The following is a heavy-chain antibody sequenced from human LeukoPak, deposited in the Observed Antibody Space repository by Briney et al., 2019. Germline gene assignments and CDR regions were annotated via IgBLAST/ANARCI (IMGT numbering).Heavy chain of an antibody. Sequence: SETLSLTCTVSGGSISSYYWSWIRQPAGKGLEWIGRMHTTGRINYNPSLKSRVTISVDTSKNQFSLKLSSVTAADTAVYYCARAASTPRYGDYPWFYYYYYYMDVWGKGTTVTISS. CDR3: ARAASTPRYGDYPWFYYYYYYMDV. V-gene: IGHV4-4*07. J-gene: IGHJ6*03. CDR1: GGSISSYY. D-gene: IGHD4-17*01. CDR2: MHTTGRI.